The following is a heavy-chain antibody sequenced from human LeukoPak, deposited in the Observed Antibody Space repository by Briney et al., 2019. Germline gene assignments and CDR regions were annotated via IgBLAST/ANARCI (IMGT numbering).Heavy chain of an antibody. V-gene: IGHV3-23*01. CDR2: ISGNSDRT. J-gene: IGHJ4*02. D-gene: IGHD1-26*01. CDR3: AKDRLGAILYFDY. CDR1: GFTFSGYG. Sequence: GGSLRLSCAASGFTFSGYGMSWVRQAPGKGLEWLSAISGNSDRTYYADPVRGRFTISRDNSKNTLYMQINTLRVEDTAVYYCAKDRLGAILYFDYWGQGTFLTVSS.